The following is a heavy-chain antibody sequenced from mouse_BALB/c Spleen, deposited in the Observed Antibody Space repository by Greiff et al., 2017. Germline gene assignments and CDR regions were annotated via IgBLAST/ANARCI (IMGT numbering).Heavy chain of an antibody. Sequence: EVQLVESGGGLVQPGGSLKLSCAASGFTFSSYGMSWVRQTPDKRLELVATINSNGGSTYYPDSVKGRFTISRDNAKNTLYLQMSSLKSEDTAMYYCARGGYGPPWFAYWGQGTLVTVSA. CDR2: INSNGGST. V-gene: IGHV5-6-3*01. D-gene: IGHD1-1*01. CDR1: GFTFSSYG. J-gene: IGHJ3*01. CDR3: ARGGYGPPWFAY.